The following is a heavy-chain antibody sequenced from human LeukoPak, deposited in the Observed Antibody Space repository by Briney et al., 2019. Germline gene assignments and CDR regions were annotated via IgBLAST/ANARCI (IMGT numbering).Heavy chain of an antibody. Sequence: SETLSLTCTVSDDSIGLYYWSWIRQPPGKGLEWIGLIFYNGNTNYSPSLKSRVLISVDVAQKQFSLNLTSVTAADTAIYYRARKKTSPRSGFDFWGQGTLVTVSS. CDR3: ARKKTSPRSGFDF. J-gene: IGHJ4*02. V-gene: IGHV4-59*01. D-gene: IGHD3-3*01. CDR1: DDSIGLYY. CDR2: IFYNGNT.